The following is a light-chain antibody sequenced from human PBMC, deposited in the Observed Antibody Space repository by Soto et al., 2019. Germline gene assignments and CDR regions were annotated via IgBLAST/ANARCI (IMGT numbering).Light chain of an antibody. CDR3: GSYTSSNTGV. CDR2: DVS. J-gene: IGLJ1*01. V-gene: IGLV2-14*01. Sequence: QSALTQPASVSGSPGQSITISCTGTSSDISYYNYVSWYQQHPGKAPKLMIYDVSNRPSGVSNRFSGSKSGNTASLTISGLQAEDEADYYCGSYTSSNTGVFGTGTKLTVL. CDR1: SSDISYYNY.